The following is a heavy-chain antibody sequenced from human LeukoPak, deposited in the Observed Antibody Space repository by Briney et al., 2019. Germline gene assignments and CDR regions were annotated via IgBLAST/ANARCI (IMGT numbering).Heavy chain of an antibody. CDR2: IYYSGST. D-gene: IGHD4-17*01. V-gene: IGHV4-31*03. CDR3: ATRGTTVTSYSDAFDI. CDR1: GGSISSGGYY. Sequence: PSETLSLTCTVSGGSISSGGYYWSWIRQHPGKGLEWIGYIYYSGSTYYNPSLKSRVTISVDTSKNQFSLKLSSVTAADTAVYYCATRGTTVTSYSDAFDIWGQGTMVTVSS. J-gene: IGHJ3*02.